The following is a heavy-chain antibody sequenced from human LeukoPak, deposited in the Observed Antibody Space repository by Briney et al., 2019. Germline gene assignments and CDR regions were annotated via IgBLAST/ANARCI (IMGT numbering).Heavy chain of an antibody. CDR3: VRGHSSGNWFDP. CDR1: GFTFSSYA. V-gene: IGHV3-23*01. Sequence: GGSLRLSCAASGFTFSSYAMSWVRQAPGKGLEWVASISTSGDSTYYADSVKGRFTISRDNSKNTLYVQMNSLRVEDTAVYYCVRGHSSGNWFDPWGQGTRVTVSS. CDR2: ISTSGDST. J-gene: IGHJ5*02. D-gene: IGHD3-10*01.